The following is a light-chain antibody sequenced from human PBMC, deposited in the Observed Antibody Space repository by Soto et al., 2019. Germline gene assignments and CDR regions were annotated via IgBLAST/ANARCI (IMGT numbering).Light chain of an antibody. CDR2: GVS. J-gene: IGLJ2*01. CDR1: SSDVAAYNY. V-gene: IGLV2-14*01. CDR3: SSFTNNNTPHVV. Sequence: QSALTQPRSVSGSPGQSVTISCTGTSSDVAAYNYVSWYQQHPGKAPKLMIYGVSNRPSGVSNRFSGSKSGNTASLTISGLQAEDEADYYCSSFTNNNTPHVVFGGGTQLTVL.